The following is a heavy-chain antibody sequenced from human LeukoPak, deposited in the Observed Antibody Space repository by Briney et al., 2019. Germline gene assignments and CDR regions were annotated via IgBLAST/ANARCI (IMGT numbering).Heavy chain of an antibody. Sequence: SGTLSLTCTVSGGSISSYYWSWIRQPPGKGLEWIGYIYYSGSTNYNPSLKSRVTISVDTSKNQFSLKLSSVTAADTAVYYCARVSLGYCSSTSCWGYYYYGMDVWGQGTTVTVSS. CDR3: ARVSLGYCSSTSCWGYYYYGMDV. CDR2: IYYSGST. D-gene: IGHD2-2*01. V-gene: IGHV4-59*01. J-gene: IGHJ6*02. CDR1: GGSISSYY.